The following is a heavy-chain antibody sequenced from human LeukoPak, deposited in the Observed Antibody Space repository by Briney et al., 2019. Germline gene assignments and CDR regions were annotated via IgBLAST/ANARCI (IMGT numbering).Heavy chain of an antibody. J-gene: IGHJ3*02. Sequence: GGPLRLSCAASGFTFSNYSMNWVRQAPGKGLEWVSYISFGSRTIYYADSVKGRFTISRDNGENALYLQMNSLRDEDTAVYYCARERGHSSSAFEIWGQGTMATVSS. D-gene: IGHD5-18*01. CDR2: ISFGSRTI. V-gene: IGHV3-48*02. CDR3: ARERGHSSSAFEI. CDR1: GFTFSNYS.